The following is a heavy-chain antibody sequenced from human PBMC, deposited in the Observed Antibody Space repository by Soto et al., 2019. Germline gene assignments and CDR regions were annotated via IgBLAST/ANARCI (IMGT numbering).Heavy chain of an antibody. J-gene: IGHJ6*03. V-gene: IGHV4-39*01. Sequence: QLQLQESGPGLLKPSETLSLTCTVSDGSISSSSLSWGWIRQPPGKGLEWIGNTHYSGSTYYNPSLKSRVTVSVDTSKNRFSLKMSSVTAADTAVYYCARLTGASYYYYMDVWGKGTTVTVSS. CDR3: ARLTGASYYYYMDV. CDR2: THYSGST. CDR1: DGSISSSSLS. D-gene: IGHD1-20*01.